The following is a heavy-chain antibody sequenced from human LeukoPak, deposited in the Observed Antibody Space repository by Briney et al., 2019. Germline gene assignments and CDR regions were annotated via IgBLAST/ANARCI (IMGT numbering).Heavy chain of an antibody. D-gene: IGHD1-26*01. CDR1: GFTLSDDY. CDR2: VSVKGKGYTT. J-gene: IGHJ3*02. CDR3: VRDGTHNDHSAFDI. Sequence: GGSLRPSCAASGFTLSDDYIDWVRQAPGKGLERVGGVSVKGKGYTTEYAASVKGGCTVSRDDSENSLFLEMNSLKTEDTAVYDCVRDGTHNDHSAFDIWGHGTMVTVSS. V-gene: IGHV3-72*01.